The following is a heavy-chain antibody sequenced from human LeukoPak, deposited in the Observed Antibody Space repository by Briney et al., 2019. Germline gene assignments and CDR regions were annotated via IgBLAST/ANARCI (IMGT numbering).Heavy chain of an antibody. CDR3: ARRGGYSYGLVDD. Sequence: SETLSLTRTVSGGSICSGDYYWGWIRQPRGKGLGWIGSIYQSGSTYYNPSRKSRATISVDRSKNQFCLKLSPVTAADTAVYYCARRGGYSYGLVDDWGQGTPVTVPS. D-gene: IGHD5-18*01. V-gene: IGHV4-30-2*01. J-gene: IGHJ4*02. CDR1: GGSICSGDYY. CDR2: IYQSGST.